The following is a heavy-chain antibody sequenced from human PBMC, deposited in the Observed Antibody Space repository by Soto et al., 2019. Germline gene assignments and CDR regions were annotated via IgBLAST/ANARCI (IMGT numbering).Heavy chain of an antibody. J-gene: IGHJ3*02. CDR2: ISSSGSTI. D-gene: IGHD3-22*01. CDR3: ARPSHYDSSGYFPEDDAFDI. CDR1: GFTFSSYE. V-gene: IGHV3-48*03. Sequence: VGSLRLSGAASGFTFSSYEMNWVRQAPGKGLEWVSYISSSGSTIYYADSVKGRFTISRDNAKNSLYLQMNSLRAEDTAVYYCARPSHYDSSGYFPEDDAFDIWGQGTMVTVS.